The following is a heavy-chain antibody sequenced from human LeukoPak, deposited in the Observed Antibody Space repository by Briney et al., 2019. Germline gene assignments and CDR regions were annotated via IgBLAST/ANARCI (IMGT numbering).Heavy chain of an antibody. V-gene: IGHV3-53*01. D-gene: IGHD6-13*01. Sequence: ETLSLTCTVSGGSISSYYWSWIRQPPGKGLEWVSFIYSGGSTHYSDSVKGRFTISRDDSKNTLYLQMNSLRAEDTAVYYCAREGGSSTWSRDYYYMDVWGKGTTVSVSS. CDR2: IYSGGST. CDR1: GGSISSYY. J-gene: IGHJ6*03. CDR3: AREGGSSTWSRDYYYMDV.